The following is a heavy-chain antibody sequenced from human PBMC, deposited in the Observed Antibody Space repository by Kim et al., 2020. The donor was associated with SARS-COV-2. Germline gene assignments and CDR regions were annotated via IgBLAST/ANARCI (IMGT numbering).Heavy chain of an antibody. D-gene: IGHD5-18*01. V-gene: IGHV4-39*07. CDR3: ARDNGYDWYFDL. Sequence: YYNPSLKSRVTISVDTSKNQFSLKLSSLTAADTAVYYCARDNGYDWYFDLWGRGTLVTVSS. J-gene: IGHJ2*01.